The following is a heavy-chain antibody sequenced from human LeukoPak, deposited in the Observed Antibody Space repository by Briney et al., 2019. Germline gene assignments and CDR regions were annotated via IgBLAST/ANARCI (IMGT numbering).Heavy chain of an antibody. D-gene: IGHD3-3*01. Sequence: SETLSLTCTVSGGSISRGDYYWRWIRQPPGKGLEWIGYIYYSGSTYYNPSLKSRVTISVDTPKNQFSLKLSSGTAADTAVYYCASLWGPSDDFWSGYYTGLDYWGQGTLVTVSS. CDR2: IYYSGST. CDR3: ASLWGPSDDFWSGYYTGLDY. V-gene: IGHV4-30-4*08. CDR1: GGSISRGDYY. J-gene: IGHJ4*02.